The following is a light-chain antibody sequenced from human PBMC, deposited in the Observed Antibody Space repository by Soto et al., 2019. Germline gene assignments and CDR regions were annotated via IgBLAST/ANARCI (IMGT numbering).Light chain of an antibody. V-gene: IGLV2-14*01. CDR2: EVT. CDR3: SSFATSGTTVI. CDR1: NNDVGAYPY. J-gene: IGLJ2*01. Sequence: QSALTQPASVSGSPGQSITISCTGTNNDVGAYPYVSWYQQHPGTAPKLIIYEVTNRPSGISDRFSGSKSGNTASLTISGLQAEDESDYYCSSFATSGTTVIFGGGTNLTVL.